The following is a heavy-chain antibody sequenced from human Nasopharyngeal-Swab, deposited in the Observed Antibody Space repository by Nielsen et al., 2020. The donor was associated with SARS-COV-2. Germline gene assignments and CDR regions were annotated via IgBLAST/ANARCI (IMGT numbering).Heavy chain of an antibody. D-gene: IGHD6-19*01. CDR3: VREGIVVSGYYYYYGMDV. CDR2: ISGSRAPT. CDR1: GFTFSFYT. Sequence: GGSLRLSCEASGFTFSFYTMGWVRQAPGKELEWISYISGSRAPTYYADSVKGRFTISRDNVKNSVFLQISSLRDEDTAVYYCVREGIVVSGYYYYYGMDVWGQGTTVTVSS. J-gene: IGHJ6*02. V-gene: IGHV3-48*02.